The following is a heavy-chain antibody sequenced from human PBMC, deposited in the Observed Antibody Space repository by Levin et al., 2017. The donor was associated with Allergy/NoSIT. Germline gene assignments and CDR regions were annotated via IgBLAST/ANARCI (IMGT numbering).Heavy chain of an antibody. J-gene: IGHJ3*01. CDR2: TSGSGATT. Sequence: ETLSLTCAASGFIFTNYAMSWVRQAPGKGLEWVSSTSGSGATTYYADSVKGRFTISRDNTKNTLYLQMDRLRAEDTAFYYCAKDLSFGYSTLPHDAFDVWGQGTMVTVSS. V-gene: IGHV3-23*01. CDR3: AKDLSFGYSTLPHDAFDV. CDR1: GFIFTNYA. D-gene: IGHD4-11*01.